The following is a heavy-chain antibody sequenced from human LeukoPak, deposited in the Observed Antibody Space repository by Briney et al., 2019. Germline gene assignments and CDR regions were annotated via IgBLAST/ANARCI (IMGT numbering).Heavy chain of an antibody. CDR3: AKDRSIGTYYTFDH. D-gene: IGHD1-26*01. Sequence: GGSLRLSCAASGFAFSDYNMRWIRQAPGKGLEWVSSISRSGSTKYYADSVKGRFTISRDNAKNSLFLQMNSLRAEDTAVYYCAKDRSIGTYYTFDHWGQGTLVTVSS. V-gene: IGHV3-11*01. CDR1: GFAFSDYN. J-gene: IGHJ4*02. CDR2: ISRSGSTK.